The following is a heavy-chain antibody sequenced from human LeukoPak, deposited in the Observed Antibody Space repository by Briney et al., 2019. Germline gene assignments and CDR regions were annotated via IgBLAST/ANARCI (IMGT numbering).Heavy chain of an antibody. Sequence: ASQKVSCKASGDTVTRYAMHWVRQAPGQGLEWMGWVTPNSGGANYAQKFQGSITMTRDTSISTAYMELSRLRSDDTAAYYCARDPDSSGYYVTDYWGQGTLVTVSS. CDR2: VTPNSGGA. CDR1: GDTVTRYA. J-gene: IGHJ4*02. V-gene: IGHV1-2*02. D-gene: IGHD3-22*01. CDR3: ARDPDSSGYYVTDY.